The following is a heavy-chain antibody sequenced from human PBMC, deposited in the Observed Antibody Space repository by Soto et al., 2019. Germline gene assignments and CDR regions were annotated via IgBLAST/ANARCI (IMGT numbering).Heavy chain of an antibody. CDR3: AKDPRGAKYYFDY. J-gene: IGHJ4*02. D-gene: IGHD2-15*01. CDR1: GFTFSSYA. CDR2: ISGSGGST. V-gene: IGHV3-23*01. Sequence: GGSLRLSCAASGFTFSSYAMSWVRQSPGKGLEWVSAISGSGGSTYYADSVKGRFTISRDNSKNTLYLQMNSLRAEDTAVYYCAKDPRGAKYYFDYWGQGTLVTAPQ.